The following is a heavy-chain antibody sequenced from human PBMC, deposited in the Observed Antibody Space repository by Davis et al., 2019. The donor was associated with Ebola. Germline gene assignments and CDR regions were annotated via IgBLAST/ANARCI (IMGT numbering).Heavy chain of an antibody. CDR1: GYTFTSYG. V-gene: IGHV1-18*01. Sequence: AASVKVSCKASGYTFTSYGISWVRQAPGQGLEWMGWISAYNGNTNYAQKLQGRVTMTTDTSTSTAYMELRSLRSDDTAVYYCARVRPEYYDFWSGYDSFDPWGQGTLVTVSS. D-gene: IGHD3-3*01. CDR3: ARVRPEYYDFWSGYDSFDP. J-gene: IGHJ5*02. CDR2: ISAYNGNT.